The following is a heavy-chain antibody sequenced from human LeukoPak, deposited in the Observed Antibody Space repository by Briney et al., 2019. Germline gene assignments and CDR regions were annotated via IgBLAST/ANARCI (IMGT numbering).Heavy chain of an antibody. J-gene: IGHJ6*03. Sequence: GESLKISCKGSGYSFTSYWIGWVRQTPGKGLEWMGIIYPADSDTRYSPSFQGQVTISADKSISTAYLQWSSLKASDTAIYYCARQSGDYSYYYYMDVWGKGTTVTISS. CDR1: GYSFTSYW. CDR2: IYPADSDT. CDR3: ARQSGDYSYYYYMDV. D-gene: IGHD2-21*02. V-gene: IGHV5-51*01.